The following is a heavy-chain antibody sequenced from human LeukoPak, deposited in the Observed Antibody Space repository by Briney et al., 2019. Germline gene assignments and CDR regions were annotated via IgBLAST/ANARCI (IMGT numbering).Heavy chain of an antibody. Sequence: GASVKVSCKASGYTFTDYYIHWVRQAPGQGLEWMGWINPNSGYTHFAQHFQGRVTMTRDMSLTTAFMELSSLRSDDTAVYYCARAYDSSSEDMDVWGQGTTVTVSS. J-gene: IGHJ6*02. CDR1: GYTFTDYY. CDR2: INPNSGYT. D-gene: IGHD3-22*01. V-gene: IGHV1-2*02. CDR3: ARAYDSSSEDMDV.